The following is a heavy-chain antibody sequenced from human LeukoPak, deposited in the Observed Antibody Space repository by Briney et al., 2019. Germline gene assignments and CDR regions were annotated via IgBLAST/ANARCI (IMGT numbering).Heavy chain of an antibody. CDR1: GFTFSSYG. J-gene: IGHJ4*02. V-gene: IGHV3-33*01. Sequence: PGRSLRLSCAASGFTFSSYGMHWVRQAPGKGLEGVAVIWYDGSNKYYADSVKGRFTISRDNSKNTLYLQMNSLRAEDTAVYYCARAVGGGEYYFDYWGQGTLVTVSS. CDR3: ARAVGGGEYYFDY. D-gene: IGHD3-10*01. CDR2: IWYDGSNK.